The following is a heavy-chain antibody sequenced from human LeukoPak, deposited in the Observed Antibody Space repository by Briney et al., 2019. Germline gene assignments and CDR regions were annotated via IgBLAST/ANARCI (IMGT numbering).Heavy chain of an antibody. J-gene: IGHJ4*02. CDR2: LYYSGST. Sequence: SETLSLTCTVSGDSIATSGHYWGWIRQPPGKGLQWVGSLYYSGSTYYSPSLKSRLTMSIDTSKNQLSLKLYSVTAADTAAYYCARDGAYCGGDCALAAFDFWGQGTLVAVSS. CDR1: GDSIATSGHY. CDR3: ARDGAYCGGDCALAAFDF. D-gene: IGHD2-21*02. V-gene: IGHV4-39*07.